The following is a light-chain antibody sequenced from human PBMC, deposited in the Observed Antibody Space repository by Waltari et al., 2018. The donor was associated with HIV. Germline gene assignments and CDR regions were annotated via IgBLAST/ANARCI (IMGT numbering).Light chain of an antibody. Sequence: DIQMTQSPSSLSASVGDRVPITCRANQNINSYLNWYRQKPGKAPDLLIFGASTLQSGVPSRFSASGSGIDFILTITAVQHEDFATYFCQQSHTTPATFGQGTKLEMK. CDR3: QQSHTTPAT. J-gene: IGKJ2*01. CDR1: QNINSY. V-gene: IGKV1-39*01. CDR2: GAS.